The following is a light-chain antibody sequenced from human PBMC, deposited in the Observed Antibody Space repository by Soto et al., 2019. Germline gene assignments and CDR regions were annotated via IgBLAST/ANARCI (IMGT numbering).Light chain of an antibody. CDR1: SSDIGDYNF. V-gene: IGLV2-8*01. CDR3: SSNAAGSTYV. J-gene: IGLJ1*01. CDR2: EVK. Sequence: QSVLTQPPSASGSPGQSVTLSCTGSSSDIGDYNFVSWYQQHPGKAPKLLIYEVKKRPSGVPDRFSGSKSGNTASLTVSGLQAEDEADYYCSSNAAGSTYVFGSGTKVTVL.